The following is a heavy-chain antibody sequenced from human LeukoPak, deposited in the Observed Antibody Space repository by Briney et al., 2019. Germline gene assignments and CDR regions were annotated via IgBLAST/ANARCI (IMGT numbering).Heavy chain of an antibody. CDR1: GFPFSAYA. D-gene: IGHD3-22*01. V-gene: IGHV3-30*02. Sequence: GGSLRLSCAASGFPFSAYAMSWVRQAPGKGLEWVTFIRYDGSNKYYADSVKGRFTTSRDNSKNTLYLQMNSLRAEDTAVYYCAKDALLVVGSSGYYYNNWGQGTLVTVSS. CDR3: AKDALLVVGSSGYYYNN. CDR2: IRYDGSNK. J-gene: IGHJ4*02.